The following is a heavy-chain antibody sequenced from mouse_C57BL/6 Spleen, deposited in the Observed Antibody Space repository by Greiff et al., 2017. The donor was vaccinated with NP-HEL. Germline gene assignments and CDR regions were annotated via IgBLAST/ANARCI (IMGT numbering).Heavy chain of an antibody. J-gene: IGHJ3*01. CDR3: ARSLGYDSWFAY. V-gene: IGHV1-64*01. Sequence: QLQQPGAELVKPGASVKLSCKASGYTFTSYWMHWVKQRPGQGLEWIGMIHPNSGSTNYNEKFKSKATLTVDKSSSTAYMQLSSLTSEDSAVYYCARSLGYDSWFAYWGQGTLVTVSA. D-gene: IGHD2-2*01. CDR2: IHPNSGST. CDR1: GYTFTSYW.